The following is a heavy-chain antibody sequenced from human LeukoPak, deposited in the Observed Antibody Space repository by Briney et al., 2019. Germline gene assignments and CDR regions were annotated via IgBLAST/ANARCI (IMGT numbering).Heavy chain of an antibody. CDR1: GFSFSSYE. V-gene: IGHV3-48*03. J-gene: IGHJ3*02. D-gene: IGHD6-19*01. Sequence: GGSLRLSCAASGFSFSSYEMNWVRQAPGKGLEWVSYISSSGNTIYHADSVKGRSTISRDNAKNSLYLQMNSLRAEDTAVYYCAREGSSGWSNDDAFDIWGQGTMVTVSS. CDR3: AREGSSGWSNDDAFDI. CDR2: ISSSGNTI.